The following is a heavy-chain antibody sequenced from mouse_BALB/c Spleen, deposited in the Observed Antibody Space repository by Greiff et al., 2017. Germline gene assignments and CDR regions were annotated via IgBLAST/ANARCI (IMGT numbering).Heavy chain of an antibody. Sequence: VQLQQSGPGLVQPSQSLSITCPVSGFSLTSYGVHWVRQSPGKGLEWLGVIWSGGSTDYNAAFISRLSISKDNSKSQVFFKMNSLQANDTAIYYCAKHMYGGMDYWGQGTSVTVSS. D-gene: IGHD2-14*01. CDR1: GFSLTSYG. V-gene: IGHV2-2*02. J-gene: IGHJ4*01. CDR3: AKHMYGGMDY. CDR2: IWSGGST.